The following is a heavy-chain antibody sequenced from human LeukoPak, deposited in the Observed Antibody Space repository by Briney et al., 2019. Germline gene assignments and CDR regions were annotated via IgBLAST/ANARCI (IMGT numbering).Heavy chain of an antibody. Sequence: GGSLRLSCAASGYTFSRYWMHWVRQGPGKGLVWVSRINEDGSSTSYAESVGGRLTISRDNAKDTLYLQMNSLRAEDAAVYYCTTDTFGARDSWGQGTLVTVSS. V-gene: IGHV3-74*01. CDR2: INEDGSST. J-gene: IGHJ4*02. CDR3: TTDTFGARDS. CDR1: GYTFSRYW. D-gene: IGHD3-10*01.